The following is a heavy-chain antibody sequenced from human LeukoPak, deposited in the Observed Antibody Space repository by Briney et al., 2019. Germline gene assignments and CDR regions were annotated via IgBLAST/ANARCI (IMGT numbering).Heavy chain of an antibody. D-gene: IGHD3-16*01. V-gene: IGHV3-7*04. CDR3: ARFGVSYGVDV. CDR2: IKPDGSEE. CDR1: GGSVSSSSYF. Sequence: PSETLSLTCTVSGGSVSSSSYFWGWVRQTPGKGLEWVANIKPDGSEEEYVDSLKGRFTISRDNAQNSLYLQVNSLRAEDTAVYYCARFGVSYGVDVWGQGTTVTVSS. J-gene: IGHJ6*02.